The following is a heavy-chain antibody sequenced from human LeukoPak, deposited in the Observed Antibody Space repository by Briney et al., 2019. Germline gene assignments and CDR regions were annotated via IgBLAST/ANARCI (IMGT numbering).Heavy chain of an antibody. CDR2: IYHSGST. CDR1: GYSISSGYY. J-gene: IGHJ4*02. V-gene: IGHV4-38-2*02. D-gene: IGHD3-22*01. CDR3: ARVSFDSSGSLPYYFDY. Sequence: SETLSLTCTVSGYSISSGYYWGWIRQPPGKGLEWIGSIYHSGSTYYNPSLKSRVTISVDTSKNQFSLKLSSVTAADTAVYYCARVSFDSSGSLPYYFDYWGQGTLVTVSS.